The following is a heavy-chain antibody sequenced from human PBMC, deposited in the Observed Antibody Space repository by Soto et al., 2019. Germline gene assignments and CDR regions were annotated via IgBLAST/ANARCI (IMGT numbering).Heavy chain of an antibody. V-gene: IGHV4-34*01. J-gene: IGHJ6*04. CDR3: ARGNIVVVPAAINV. Sequence: PSETLSLTCAVYGGSFSGYYWSWIRQPPGKGLEWIGEINHSGSTNYNPSLKSRVTIKVDTSKNQFSLKLSSVTAADTAVYYCARGNIVVVPAAINVWGKGTTVTVSS. D-gene: IGHD2-2*02. CDR2: INHSGST. CDR1: GGSFSGYY.